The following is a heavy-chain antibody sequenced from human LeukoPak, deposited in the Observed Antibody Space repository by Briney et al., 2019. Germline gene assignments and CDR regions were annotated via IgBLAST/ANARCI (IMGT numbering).Heavy chain of an antibody. V-gene: IGHV3-30*18. CDR3: AKDRGVESDSSYYYLGNHFDY. CDR2: ISFDENNN. Sequence: PGWSLPLSCAASGFTFSSYGMQWVRQAAAKGVEWVAMISFDENNNYHAVSVKARFTISRDNSKNTLSLQMNSLRADGTAVYYCAKDRGVESDSSYYYLGNHFDYWGEGTLVTVSS. J-gene: IGHJ4*02. D-gene: IGHD3-22*01. CDR1: GFTFSSYG.